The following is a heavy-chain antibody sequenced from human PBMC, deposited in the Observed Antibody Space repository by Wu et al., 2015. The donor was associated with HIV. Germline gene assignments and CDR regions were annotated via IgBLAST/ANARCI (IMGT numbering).Heavy chain of an antibody. Sequence: QVQLLQSGAEVKNPGSSVRVSCKASGGTFSNYALSWVRQAPGQGLEWMGRLIPISGTANYAQKFQGRVTIIADKPTNTAYMELSSLRSDDTAVYYCARGSILDMSTPSYYYYVLDVWGQGTTVTVSS. V-gene: IGHV1-69*13. D-gene: IGHD5-24*01. CDR1: GGTFSNYA. J-gene: IGHJ6*02. CDR3: ARGSILDMSTPSYYYYVLDV. CDR2: LIPISGTA.